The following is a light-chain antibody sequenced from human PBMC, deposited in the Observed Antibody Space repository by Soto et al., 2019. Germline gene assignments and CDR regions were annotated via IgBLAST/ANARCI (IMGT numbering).Light chain of an antibody. Sequence: DIQMNQSASPLSASVGDRLTITCRASQSISSNLNWNQQKPAKAYKVLIYAASSLQGGVTSRFSVSGSGTDFTLTIISLQPEDFATYYCQQSYSIPYTFGQGTKLVIK. CDR2: AAS. CDR3: QQSYSIPYT. J-gene: IGKJ2*01. CDR1: QSISSN. V-gene: IGKV1-39*01.